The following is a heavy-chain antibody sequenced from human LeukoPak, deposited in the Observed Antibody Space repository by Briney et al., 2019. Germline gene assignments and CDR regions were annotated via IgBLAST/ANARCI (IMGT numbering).Heavy chain of an antibody. V-gene: IGHV3-23*01. CDR1: GFTFSSYA. D-gene: IGHD2-15*01. CDR3: AKVLWDVVVVVADNLFDY. J-gene: IGHJ4*02. Sequence: PGGSLRLSCAAPGFTFSSYAMSWVRQAPGKGLEWVSAISGSGGSTYYADSVKGRFTIYRDNSKNTLYLQMNSLRAEDTAVYYCAKVLWDVVVVVADNLFDYWGQGTLVTVSS. CDR2: ISGSGGST.